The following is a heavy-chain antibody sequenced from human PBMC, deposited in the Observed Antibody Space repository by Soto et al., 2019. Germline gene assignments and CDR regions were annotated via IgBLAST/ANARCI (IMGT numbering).Heavy chain of an antibody. D-gene: IGHD1-26*01. Sequence: GGSLRLSCAASGFTFSSYAMSWVRQAPGKGLEWVSAISGSGGSTYYADSVKGRFTISRDNSKNTLYLQMNSLRAKDTAVYYCARGEYSGSYSGAFDIWGQGTMVTVSS. J-gene: IGHJ3*02. V-gene: IGHV3-23*01. CDR2: ISGSGGST. CDR1: GFTFSSYA. CDR3: ARGEYSGSYSGAFDI.